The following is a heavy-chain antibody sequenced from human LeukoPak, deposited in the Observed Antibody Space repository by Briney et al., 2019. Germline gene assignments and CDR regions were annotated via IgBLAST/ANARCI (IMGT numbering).Heavy chain of an antibody. J-gene: IGHJ4*02. CDR3: ARDYGIPLAYYDFWSGYYDFDY. D-gene: IGHD3-3*01. Sequence: ASVKVSCKASGYTFTSYGISWVRQAPGQGLEWMGWISAYNGNTNYAQKLQGRVTMTTDTSTSTAYMELRSLRSDDTAVYYCARDYGIPLAYYDFWSGYYDFDYWGQGTLSPSPQ. V-gene: IGHV1-18*01. CDR2: ISAYNGNT. CDR1: GYTFTSYG.